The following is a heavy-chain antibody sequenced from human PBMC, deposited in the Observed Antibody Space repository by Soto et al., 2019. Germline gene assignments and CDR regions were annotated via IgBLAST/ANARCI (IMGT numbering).Heavy chain of an antibody. CDR1: GGTFSSYA. D-gene: IGHD1-26*01. V-gene: IGHV1-69*13. CDR3: ARDLYSGSPDAFDI. CDR2: IIPIFGTA. J-gene: IGHJ3*02. Sequence: SVKVSCKASGGTFSSYAISWVRQAPGQGLEWIGGIIPIFGTANYAQKFQGRVTITADESTSTAYMELSSLRSEDTAVYYCARDLYSGSPDAFDIWGQGTMVTVSS.